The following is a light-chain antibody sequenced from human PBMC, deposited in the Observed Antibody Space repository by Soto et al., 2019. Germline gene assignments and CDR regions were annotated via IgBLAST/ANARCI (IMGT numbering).Light chain of an antibody. V-gene: IGKV3D-7*01. CDR3: QQDYNLPLT. J-gene: IGKJ1*01. CDR2: GAS. CDR1: QSVSSSY. Sequence: IVLTQSPDTLSLSPGESATLSCRASQSVSSSYLTWYQQKPGQAPRLLIYGASTRATSIPARFSGSGSGTDFTLTISSLQPEDFAVYYCQQDYNLPLTFGQGTKV.